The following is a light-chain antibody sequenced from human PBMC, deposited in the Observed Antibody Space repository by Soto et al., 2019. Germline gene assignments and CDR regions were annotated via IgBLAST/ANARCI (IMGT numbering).Light chain of an antibody. V-gene: IGKV1-5*01. J-gene: IGKJ1*01. Sequence: DIQLSPSPSTLSSSILDRVTITCRASQNTRSRLAWYQQKPGKAPKLLIYDASSLESGVPQRFSGSGSGTEFTLTISSLQTDDFSTYYCQQYHSYWTFGQGTKVDIK. CDR3: QQYHSYWT. CDR2: DAS. CDR1: QNTRSR.